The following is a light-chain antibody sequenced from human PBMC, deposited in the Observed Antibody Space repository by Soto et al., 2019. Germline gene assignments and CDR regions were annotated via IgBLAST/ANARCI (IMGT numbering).Light chain of an antibody. V-gene: IGLV2-14*01. Sequence: QSALTQPASVSGSPGQSITISCTGTSNDVGGYKYVSWHQQHPGKAPKLMIYEVSNRPSGVSTRFSASRSGNTASLTISGLLAEDEADYYCSAYTSIKEVFGGGTKLTVL. J-gene: IGLJ2*01. CDR2: EVS. CDR3: SAYTSIKEV. CDR1: SNDVGGYKY.